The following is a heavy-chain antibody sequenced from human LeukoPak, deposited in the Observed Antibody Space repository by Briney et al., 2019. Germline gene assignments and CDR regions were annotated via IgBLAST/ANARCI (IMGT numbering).Heavy chain of an antibody. CDR2: IYHSGST. D-gene: IGHD1-7*01. V-gene: IGHV4-30-2*01. CDR3: AREGELELRAAGRWFDP. Sequence: PSETLSLTCTVSGGSISSGGYHWRWIRQPPGKGLEWNGYIYHSGSTYYNPSLKSRVTISVDRSKNQFSLKLSSVTAADTAVYYCAREGELELRAAGRWFDPWGQGTLVTVSS. J-gene: IGHJ5*02. CDR1: GGSISSGGYH.